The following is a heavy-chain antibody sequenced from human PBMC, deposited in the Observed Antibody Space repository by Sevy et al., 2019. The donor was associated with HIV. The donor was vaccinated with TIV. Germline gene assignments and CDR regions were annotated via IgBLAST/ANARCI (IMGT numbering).Heavy chain of an antibody. Sequence: SETLSLTCTVSGDSISGYYWSWIRQPPGKGLEWIGYIYYSGITNYNPSLKSRVTISADTSKNQISLNLSSVTAADTAVDYCANGISARVDYWGQGTLVTVSS. CDR1: GDSISGYY. J-gene: IGHJ4*02. D-gene: IGHD6-6*01. V-gene: IGHV4-59*01. CDR2: IYYSGIT. CDR3: ANGISARVDY.